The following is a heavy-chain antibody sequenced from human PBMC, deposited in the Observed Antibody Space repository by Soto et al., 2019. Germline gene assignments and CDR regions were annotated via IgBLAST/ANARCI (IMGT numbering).Heavy chain of an antibody. V-gene: IGHV3-11*01. J-gene: IGHJ4*02. CDR1: GFTFSDYY. CDR3: ARPPFYFDTSYSGY. D-gene: IGHD3-22*01. Sequence: QVQLVESGGGLVKPRGSLRLSCAASGFTFSDYYMRWIRQAPGKGLEWVACISSSGSTIYYADSVKGRFTISRDNAKNSLYLQMNSLRAEDTAVYYCARPPFYFDTSYSGYWGQGTLVTVSS. CDR2: ISSSGSTI.